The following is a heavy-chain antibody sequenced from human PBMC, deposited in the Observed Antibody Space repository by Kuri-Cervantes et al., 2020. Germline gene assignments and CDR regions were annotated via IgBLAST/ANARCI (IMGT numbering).Heavy chain of an antibody. Sequence: GSLRLSCAVSGYSISSGYYWGWIRQPPGKGLEWIGSIYHSGSTYYNPSLKSRVTISVDTSKNQFSLKLSSVTAADTAVYYCARVTVRDFYYYYMDVWGKGTTVTVSS. D-gene: IGHD3-10*01. CDR3: ARVTVRDFYYYYMDV. CDR2: IYHSGST. V-gene: IGHV4-38-2*01. CDR1: GYSISSGYY. J-gene: IGHJ6*03.